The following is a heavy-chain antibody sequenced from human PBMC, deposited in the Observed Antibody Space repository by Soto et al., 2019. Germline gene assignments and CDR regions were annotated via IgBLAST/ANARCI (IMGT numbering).Heavy chain of an antibody. J-gene: IGHJ6*02. Sequence: QVQLVQSGAEVKKPGASVKVSCKASGYTFTSYYMHWVRLAPGQGLEWMGIINPDGGGTSYAQHFQGRVIMTRDTSTNTVYMEMSSMRSEATAVYYGAVGGNCLSLEVWGQGTMVTVSS. CDR3: AVGGNCLSLEV. V-gene: IGHV1-46*01. D-gene: IGHD1-7*01. CDR1: GYTFTSYY. CDR2: INPDGGGT.